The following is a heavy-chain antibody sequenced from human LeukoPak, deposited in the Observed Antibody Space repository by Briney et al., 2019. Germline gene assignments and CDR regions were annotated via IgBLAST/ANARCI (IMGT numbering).Heavy chain of an antibody. CDR1: GGSISSYY. J-gene: IGHJ4*02. V-gene: IGHV4-59*01. CDR2: IYYSGST. Sequence: PSETLSLTCTVSGGSISSYYWSWIRQPPGKGLEWIGYIYYSGSTNYNPSLTSRVTISVDTSKNQFSLKLSSVTAADTAVYYCARSEWLGKFYLDYWGQGTLVTVSS. CDR3: ARSEWLGKFYLDY. D-gene: IGHD6-19*01.